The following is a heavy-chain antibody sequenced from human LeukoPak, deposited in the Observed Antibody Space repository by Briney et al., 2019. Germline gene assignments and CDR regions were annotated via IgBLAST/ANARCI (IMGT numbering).Heavy chain of an antibody. J-gene: IGHJ4*02. D-gene: IGHD3-3*01. V-gene: IGHV1-18*01. Sequence: ASVKVSCKASGYTFNSYDISWVRQAPGQGLEWMAWISTYNGDTNYAQKVQGRATMTTDTSTSTAYMELRSLRSDDTAVYYCARVLRYDFWSAYYFDYWGQGTLVTVSS. CDR3: ARVLRYDFWSAYYFDY. CDR1: GYTFNSYD. CDR2: ISTYNGDT.